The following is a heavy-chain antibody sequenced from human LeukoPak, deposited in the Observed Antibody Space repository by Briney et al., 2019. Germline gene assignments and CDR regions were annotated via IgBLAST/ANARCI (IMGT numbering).Heavy chain of an antibody. CDR1: GFTFSGYE. D-gene: IGHD2-2*01. CDR3: AREREMGWSSTSCQKYFDC. CDR2: ISSSGSNI. Sequence: PGGSLRLSCAASGFTFSGYEMNWVRQAPGQGLEWVSYISSSGSNIYYADSVKGRFTISRDNAKNSLYLQMNSLRAEDTAVYYCAREREMGWSSTSCQKYFDCWGQGTLVTVSS. V-gene: IGHV3-48*03. J-gene: IGHJ4*02.